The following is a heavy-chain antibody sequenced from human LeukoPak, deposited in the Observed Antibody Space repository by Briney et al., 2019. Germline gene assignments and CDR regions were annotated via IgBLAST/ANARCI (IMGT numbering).Heavy chain of an antibody. V-gene: IGHV3-66*01. D-gene: IGHD6-19*01. CDR2: IYSGGST. J-gene: IGHJ6*03. CDR3: AREGYSSGWYGGVGHYYYYMDV. CDR1: GFTVSSNY. Sequence: GGSLRLSCAASGFTVSSNYMSWVRQAPGKGLEWVSVIYSGGSTYYADSVKGRFTISRDNSKNTLYLQMNSLRAEDTAVYYCAREGYSSGWYGGVGHYYYYMDVWGKGTTVTVSS.